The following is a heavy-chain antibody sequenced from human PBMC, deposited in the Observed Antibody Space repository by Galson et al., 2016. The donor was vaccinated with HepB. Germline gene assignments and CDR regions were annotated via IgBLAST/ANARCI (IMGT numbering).Heavy chain of an antibody. Sequence: SLRLSCAASGFPFSDHDIDWVRQAPGKGLEWVGRIRPGAYNYVTEYSASVKGRFTISRDDSKNSLYLQMDNLKTEDTAVYCCARPYGDLPGWGQGTLVTVSS. CDR1: GFPFSDHD. CDR3: ARPYGDLPG. CDR2: IRPGAYNYVT. J-gene: IGHJ4*02. D-gene: IGHD4-17*01. V-gene: IGHV3-72*01.